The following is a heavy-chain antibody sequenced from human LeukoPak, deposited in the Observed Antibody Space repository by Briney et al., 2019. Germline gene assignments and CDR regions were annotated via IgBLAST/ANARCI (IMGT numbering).Heavy chain of an antibody. V-gene: IGHV4-59*08. CDR3: AKYGNSGWVIDN. CDR2: IYYTGGT. Sequence: SETLSLTCTVSGGSIGSDYWTWIRQPPGKGLEYIGYIYYTGGTNYNSSLKSRVTISVDTSKNQFSLKLSSVTAADTAVYFCAKYGNSGWVIDNWGQGTLVTVSS. CDR1: GGSIGSDY. J-gene: IGHJ4*02. D-gene: IGHD6-19*01.